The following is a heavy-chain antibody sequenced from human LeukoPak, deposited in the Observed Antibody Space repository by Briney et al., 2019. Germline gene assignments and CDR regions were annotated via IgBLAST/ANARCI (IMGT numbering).Heavy chain of an antibody. Sequence: GGSLRLSCTASGFSFSGHWMHWARQLPGKGLVWVSRISPTGSTTSYADSVKGRFTVSRDNAKNTLYLQVNNLRAEDTAVYYCARGPNSNWSGLDFWGQGILLTVSS. J-gene: IGHJ4*02. CDR1: GFSFSGHW. D-gene: IGHD6-6*01. V-gene: IGHV3-74*01. CDR2: ISPTGSTT. CDR3: ARGPNSNWSGLDF.